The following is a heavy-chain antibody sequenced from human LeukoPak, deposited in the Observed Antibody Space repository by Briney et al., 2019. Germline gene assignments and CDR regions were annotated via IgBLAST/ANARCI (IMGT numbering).Heavy chain of an antibody. CDR1: GGTFSRYA. D-gene: IGHD6-19*01. CDR2: IIPILGIA. CDR3: ASVLSGIAVAGSFDP. Sequence: SVKVSCKASGGTFSRYAISWARQAPGQGLEWMGRIIPILGIANYAQKFQGRVTITADKSTSTAYMELSSLRSEDTAVYYCASVLSGIAVAGSFDPWGQGTLVAVSS. J-gene: IGHJ5*02. V-gene: IGHV1-69*04.